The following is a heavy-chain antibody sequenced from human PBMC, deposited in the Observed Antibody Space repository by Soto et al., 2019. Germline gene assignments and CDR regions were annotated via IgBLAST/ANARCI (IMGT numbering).Heavy chain of an antibody. Sequence: GASVKVSCKASGYTFTSYYMHWVRQAPGQGLEWMGIINPSGGSTSYAQKFQGRVTMTRDTSTSTVHMELSSLRSEDTAVYYCARAPEQWLVLNWFDPWGQGTLVTVSS. J-gene: IGHJ5*02. V-gene: IGHV1-46*01. CDR1: GYTFTSYY. CDR2: INPSGGST. CDR3: ARAPEQWLVLNWFDP. D-gene: IGHD6-19*01.